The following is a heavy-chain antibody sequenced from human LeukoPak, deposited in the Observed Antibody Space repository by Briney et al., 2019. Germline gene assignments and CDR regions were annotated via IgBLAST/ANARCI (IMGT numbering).Heavy chain of an antibody. CDR2: INPNSGGT. J-gene: IGHJ4*02. V-gene: IGHV1-2*02. CDR3: ASRKQQLVRSGHSFHY. CDR1: GYTFTGYY. Sequence: ASVKVSCKASGYTFTGYYMNWVRQATGQGLEWMGWINPNSGGTNYAQKFQGRVTMTGDTSISTAYMELSSLRSDDTAVYYCASRKQQLVRSGHSFHYWGQGTLVTVSS. D-gene: IGHD6-13*01.